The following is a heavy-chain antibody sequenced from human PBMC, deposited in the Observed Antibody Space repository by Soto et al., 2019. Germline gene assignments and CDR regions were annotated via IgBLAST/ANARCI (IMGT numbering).Heavy chain of an antibody. CDR3: ASIGYCSGGSCDSENFYYYMDV. CDR1: GGSLSGYY. J-gene: IGHJ6*03. Sequence: SETLSLTCVVYGGSLSGYYWSWIRQPPGKGLEWIGEINHSGSTNYNPSLKSRVTISVDTSKNQFSLKLSPVTAADTAVYYCASIGYCSGGSCDSENFYYYMDVWGKGTTVTVSS. CDR2: INHSGST. D-gene: IGHD2-15*01. V-gene: IGHV4-34*01.